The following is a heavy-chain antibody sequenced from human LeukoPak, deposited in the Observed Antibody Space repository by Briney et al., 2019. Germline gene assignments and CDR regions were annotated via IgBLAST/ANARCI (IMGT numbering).Heavy chain of an antibody. V-gene: IGHV4-59*01. CDR2: IYYSGST. CDR1: GGSISSYY. J-gene: IGHJ3*02. D-gene: IGHD3-22*01. Sequence: SETLSLTCTVSGGSISSYYWSWIRQPPGKGLEWIGYIYYSGSTNYNLSLKSRVTISVDTSKNQFSLKLSSVTAADTAVYYCARSGYYDSSGYYYFRDDAFDIWGQGTMVTVSS. CDR3: ARSGYYDSSGYYYFRDDAFDI.